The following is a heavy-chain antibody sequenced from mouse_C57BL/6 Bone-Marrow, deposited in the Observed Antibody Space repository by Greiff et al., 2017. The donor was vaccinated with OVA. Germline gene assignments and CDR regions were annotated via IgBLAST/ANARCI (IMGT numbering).Heavy chain of an antibody. CDR1: GFTFTSYW. CDR2: IYPGSGST. J-gene: IGHJ4*01. V-gene: IGHV1-55*01. Sequence: QVQLQQSGAELVKPGASVKMSCKASGFTFTSYWITWVKQRPGQGLEWIGDIYPGSGSTNYNEKFKSKATLTVDTSSSTAYMQLSSLTSEDSAVYYGARAWLALDYWGQGTTVTVSS. D-gene: IGHD2-2*01. CDR3: ARAWLALDY.